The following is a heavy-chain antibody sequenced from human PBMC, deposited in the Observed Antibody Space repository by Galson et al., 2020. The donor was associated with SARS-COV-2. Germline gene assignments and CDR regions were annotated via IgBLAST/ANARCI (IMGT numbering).Heavy chain of an antibody. V-gene: IGHV1-69*01. CDR3: ASSYYDSLGAFDI. J-gene: IGHJ3*02. Sequence: KISCKASGGTFSSYAISWVRQAPGQGHEWMGGIIPIFGTANYAQKFQGRVTITADESTSTAYMELSSLRSEDTAVYYCASSYYDSLGAFDIWGQGTMVTVSS. D-gene: IGHD3-22*01. CDR1: GGTFSSYA. CDR2: IIPIFGTA.